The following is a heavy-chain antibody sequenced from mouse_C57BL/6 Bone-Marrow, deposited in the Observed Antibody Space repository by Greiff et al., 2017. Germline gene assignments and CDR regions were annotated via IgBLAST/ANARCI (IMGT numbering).Heavy chain of an antibody. V-gene: IGHV1-76*01. D-gene: IGHD2-2*01. CDR2: IFPGSGNT. J-gene: IGHJ2*01. CDR3: ARDYYGYGDY. CDR1: GYTFTDYY. Sequence: QVQLQQSGAELVRPGASVKLSCKASGYTFTDYYINWVKQRPGQGLEWIARIFPGSGNTYYNEKFKGKATLTAEKSSSTAYMQLSSLTSEDSAVYFWARDYYGYGDYWGQGTTLTVSS.